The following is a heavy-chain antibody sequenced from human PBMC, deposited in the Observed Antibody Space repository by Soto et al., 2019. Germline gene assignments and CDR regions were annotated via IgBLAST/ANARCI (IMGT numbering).Heavy chain of an antibody. D-gene: IGHD1-26*01. CDR2: FDPEDGET. V-gene: IGHV1-24*01. J-gene: IGHJ5*02. Sequence: XSVKVACKVSGYPLTELSMHWVRQAPGKGPEWMGGFDPEDGETIYAQKFQGRVTMTEDTSTDTAYMELSSLRSEDTAVYYCAICGTYRAGSGYNWFDPWGQGTLVTVSS. CDR1: GYPLTELS. CDR3: AICGTYRAGSGYNWFDP.